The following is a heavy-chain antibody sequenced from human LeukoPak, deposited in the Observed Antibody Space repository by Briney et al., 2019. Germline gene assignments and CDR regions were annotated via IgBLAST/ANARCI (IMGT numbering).Heavy chain of an antibody. V-gene: IGHV4-4*07. Sequence: SETLSLTCTVSGGSISSYYWSWIRQPAGKGLEWIGRIYTSGSTNYNPSLKSRVTMSVDTSKNQFSLKLSSVTAADTAVYYCARLYPRRGSESRGLFDYWGQGTLVTVSS. J-gene: IGHJ4*02. CDR1: GGSISSYY. CDR2: IYTSGST. D-gene: IGHD3-16*01. CDR3: ARLYPRRGSESRGLFDY.